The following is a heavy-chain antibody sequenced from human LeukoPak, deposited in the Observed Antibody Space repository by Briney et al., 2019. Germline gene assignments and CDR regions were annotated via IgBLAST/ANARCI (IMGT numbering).Heavy chain of an antibody. V-gene: IGHV3-23*01. Sequence: GGSLRLSCAASGFTFNNYAMSWVRQAPGKGLEWVSAISGRGGSTYYADPLKCRFTMYRDNHKNTLYLQMNSLRAEDTALYYCAKDGIGGIYYDSSGYFDNWGQGTLVTVSS. CDR3: AKDGIGGIYYDSSGYFDN. CDR1: GFTFNNYA. D-gene: IGHD3-22*01. CDR2: ISGRGGST. J-gene: IGHJ4*02.